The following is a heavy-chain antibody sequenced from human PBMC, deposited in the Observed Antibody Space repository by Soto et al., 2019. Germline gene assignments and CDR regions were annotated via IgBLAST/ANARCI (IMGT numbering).Heavy chain of an antibody. V-gene: IGHV1-24*01. CDR1: GYTLTELS. Sequence: ASVKVSCKVSGYTLTELSMHWVRQAPGKGLEWMGGFDPEDGETIYAQKFQGRVTMTEDTSTDTAYMELSSLRSEDTAVYYCATVQAGYCNGGSCRNWFDPWGQGTLVTVSS. J-gene: IGHJ5*02. D-gene: IGHD2-15*01. CDR3: ATVQAGYCNGGSCRNWFDP. CDR2: FDPEDGET.